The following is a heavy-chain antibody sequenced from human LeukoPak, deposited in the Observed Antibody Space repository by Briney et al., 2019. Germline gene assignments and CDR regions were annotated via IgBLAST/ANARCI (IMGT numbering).Heavy chain of an antibody. CDR1: GGSISTYY. CDR3: AKTGRPNNSGWYRWFDH. V-gene: IGHV4-4*09. J-gene: IGHJ5*02. Sequence: KPSDTLSLTCTVSGGSISTYYWSWIRQPPGKGLEWIGCICNSGGTNYNPSLKSRVTISVDTSKNQFSLNLSSVTAADTAVYYCAKTGRPNNSGWYRWFDHWGQGTLVTVSS. CDR2: ICNSGGT. D-gene: IGHD6-19*01.